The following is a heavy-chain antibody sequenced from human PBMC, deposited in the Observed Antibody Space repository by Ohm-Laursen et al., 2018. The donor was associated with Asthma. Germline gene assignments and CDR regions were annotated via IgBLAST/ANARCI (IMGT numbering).Heavy chain of an antibody. J-gene: IGHJ4*02. CDR3: ARDGRLRGSFDY. CDR2: IHYSGTT. Sequence: SQTLSLTCTVSGGSISSGHYYWTWIRQRPGTGLEWIGNIHYSGTTIYTPSLESRLTISLDTSKNQFSLNLSSVTAADTALYFCARDGRLRGSFDYWGQGSPVTVSS. V-gene: IGHV4-31*03. CDR1: GGSISSGHYY. D-gene: IGHD3-10*01.